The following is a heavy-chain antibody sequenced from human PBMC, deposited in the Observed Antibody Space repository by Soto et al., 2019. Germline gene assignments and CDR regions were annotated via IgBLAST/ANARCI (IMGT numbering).Heavy chain of an antibody. CDR1: GFTFSSYA. D-gene: IGHD3-10*01. CDR2: ISYDGSNK. Sequence: QVQLVESGGGVVQPGRSLRLSCAASGFTFSSYAMHWVRQAPGKGLEWVAVISYDGSNKYYADSVKGRFTISRDNSKNTLYLQMNSLRAEDTAVYYCARLGGSGSYFLSGYGTHVRGQGTTVTVSS. J-gene: IGHJ6*02. V-gene: IGHV3-30-3*01. CDR3: ARLGGSGSYFLSGYGTHV.